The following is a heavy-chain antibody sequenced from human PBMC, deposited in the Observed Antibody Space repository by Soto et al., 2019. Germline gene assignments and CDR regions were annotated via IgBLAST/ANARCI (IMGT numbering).Heavy chain of an antibody. V-gene: IGHV3-15*01. CDR1: GFTFSNAW. D-gene: IGHD3-9*01. J-gene: IGHJ4*02. CDR3: TSWPTLTGYSAPYYFDY. Sequence: GGSLRLSCAASGFTFSNAWMSWVRQAPGKGLEWVGRIKSKTDGGTTDYAAPVKGRFTISRDDSKNTLYLQMNSLKTEDTAVYYSTSWPTLTGYSAPYYFDYWGQGTLVTVSS. CDR2: IKSKTDGGTT.